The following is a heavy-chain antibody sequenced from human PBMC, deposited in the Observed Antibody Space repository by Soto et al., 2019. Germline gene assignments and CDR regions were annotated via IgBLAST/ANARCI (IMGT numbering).Heavy chain of an antibody. J-gene: IGHJ4*02. CDR1: GGSLSSYY. V-gene: IGHV4-59*12. CDR2: IYYSGST. D-gene: IGHD4-4*01. Sequence: SETLSLTCVVSGGSLSSYYWSWIRQPPGKGLEWIGYIYYSGSTNYNPSLKSRVTISVDTSKNQFSLKLSSVTAADTAVYYCARGMTTVTTLDYWGQGTLVTVSS. CDR3: ARGMTTVTTLDY.